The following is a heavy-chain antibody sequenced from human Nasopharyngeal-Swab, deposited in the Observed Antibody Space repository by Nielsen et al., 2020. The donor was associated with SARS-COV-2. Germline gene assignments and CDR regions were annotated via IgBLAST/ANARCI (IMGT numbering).Heavy chain of an antibody. V-gene: IGHV3-7*05. CDR3: AREEYSSSWYTYYYYYYMDV. D-gene: IGHD6-13*01. J-gene: IGHJ6*03. CDR2: IKQDGSEK. CDR1: GFTFSSYW. Sequence: GSLRLSCAASGFTFSSYWMSWVRQAPGKGLEWVANIKQDGSEKYYVDSVKGRFTISRDNAKNSLYLQMNSLRAEDTAVYYCAREEYSSSWYTYYYYYYMDVWGKGTTVTVSS.